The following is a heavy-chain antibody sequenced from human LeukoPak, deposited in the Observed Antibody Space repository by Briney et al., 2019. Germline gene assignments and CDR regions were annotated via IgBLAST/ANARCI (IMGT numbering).Heavy chain of an antibody. CDR3: ARDRQGGLWFGESPWFDP. Sequence: PGGSLRLSCAASGFTFSSYEMNWVRQAPGKGLEWVSYISSSGSTVYYADSVKGRFTISRDNAKNSLYLQMNSLRAEDTAVYYCARDRQGGLWFGESPWFDPWGQGTLVTVSS. CDR1: GFTFSSYE. CDR2: ISSSGSTV. V-gene: IGHV3-48*03. J-gene: IGHJ5*02. D-gene: IGHD3-10*01.